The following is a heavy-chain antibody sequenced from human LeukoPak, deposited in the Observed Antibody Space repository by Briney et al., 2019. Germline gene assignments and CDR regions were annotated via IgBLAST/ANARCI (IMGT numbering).Heavy chain of an antibody. CDR1: DGSINGYY. V-gene: IGHV4-59*08. Sequence: SGTLSLTCTVSDGSINGYYWSWIRQPPGKGLDWIGYMYSGGTTNYSPSLKSRVTISEDTSKNQFSLKLTSVTAADTAVYHCARHSAHSSTNDAFDMWGQGTLVIVSS. J-gene: IGHJ3*02. CDR2: MYSGGTT. D-gene: IGHD6-13*01. CDR3: ARHSAHSSTNDAFDM.